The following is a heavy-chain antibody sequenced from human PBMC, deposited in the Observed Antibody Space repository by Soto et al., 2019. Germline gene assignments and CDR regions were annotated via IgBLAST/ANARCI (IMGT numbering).Heavy chain of an antibody. CDR1: GGSISSSSYY. CDR2: IYYSGST. Sequence: SETLSLTCTVSGGSISSSSYYWGWIRQPPGKGLEWVGSIYYSGSTYYNPSLKSRVTISVDTSKNQFSLKLSSVTAADTAVYYCARHQIIAAAGFDYWGQGTLVTVSS. J-gene: IGHJ4*02. D-gene: IGHD6-13*01. CDR3: ARHQIIAAAGFDY. V-gene: IGHV4-39*01.